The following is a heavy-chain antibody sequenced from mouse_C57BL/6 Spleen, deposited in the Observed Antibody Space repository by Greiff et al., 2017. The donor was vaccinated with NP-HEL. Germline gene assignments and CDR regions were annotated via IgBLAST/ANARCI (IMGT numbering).Heavy chain of an antibody. CDR3: ARGVYGNGFAY. J-gene: IGHJ3*01. Sequence: QVQLKQSGAELVRPGASVKLSCKASGYTFTDYYINWVKQRPGQGLEWIARIYPGSGNTYYNEKFKGKATLTAEKSSSTAYMQLSSLTSEDSAVYFCARGVYGNGFAYWGQGTLVTVSA. V-gene: IGHV1-76*01. CDR2: IYPGSGNT. CDR1: GYTFTDYY. D-gene: IGHD2-10*02.